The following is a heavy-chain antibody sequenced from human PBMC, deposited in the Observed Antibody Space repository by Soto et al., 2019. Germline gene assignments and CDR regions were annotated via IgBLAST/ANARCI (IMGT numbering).Heavy chain of an antibody. J-gene: IGHJ3*02. D-gene: IGHD2-2*01. Sequence: GGSLRLSCAASGFTFSSYGMHWVRQAPGKGLEWVAVISYDGSNKYYADSVKGRFTISRDNSKNTLYLQMNSLRAEDTAVYYCAKPRNCSSTSCYAGLFAFDIWGQGTMVTVSS. CDR3: AKPRNCSSTSCYAGLFAFDI. CDR2: ISYDGSNK. V-gene: IGHV3-30*18. CDR1: GFTFSSYG.